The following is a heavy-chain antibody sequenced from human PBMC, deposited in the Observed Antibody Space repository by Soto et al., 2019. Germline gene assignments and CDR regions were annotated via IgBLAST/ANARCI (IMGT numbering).Heavy chain of an antibody. Sequence: GESLKLSCAGSGFTVSDYYISWIRQAPGKGLEWVSYISSSGNIIYYADSVKGRFTISRDNAKNSLYLQMNSLRAEDTAVYYCARDLGYYASDGYFDYWGQGTLVTVSS. CDR3: ARDLGYYASDGYFDY. CDR2: ISSSGNII. V-gene: IGHV3-11*01. CDR1: GFTVSDYY. J-gene: IGHJ4*02. D-gene: IGHD3-22*01.